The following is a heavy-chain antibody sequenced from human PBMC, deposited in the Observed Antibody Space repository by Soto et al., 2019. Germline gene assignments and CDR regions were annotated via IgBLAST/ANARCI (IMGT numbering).Heavy chain of an antibody. Sequence: GESLKISCAASGFTFSSYGMHWVRQAPGKGLEWVAVIWYDGSNKYYADSVKGRFTISRDNSKNTLYLQMNSLRAEDTAVYYCAGGEGDIVVADGAFDIWGQGTMVTVSS. J-gene: IGHJ3*02. CDR2: IWYDGSNK. D-gene: IGHD2-15*01. CDR1: GFTFSSYG. V-gene: IGHV3-33*01. CDR3: AGGEGDIVVADGAFDI.